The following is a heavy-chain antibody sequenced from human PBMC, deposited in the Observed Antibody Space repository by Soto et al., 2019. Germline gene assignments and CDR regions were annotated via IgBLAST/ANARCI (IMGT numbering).Heavy chain of an antibody. CDR1: GGSFSGYY. D-gene: IGHD1-7*01. Sequence: WETLSLTCAVYGGSFSGYYWSWIRQPPGKGLEWIGEINHSGSTNYNPSLKSRVTISVDTSKNQFSLKLSSVTAADTAVYYCARTVSETGTPFDYWGQGTLVTVSS. V-gene: IGHV4-34*01. CDR3: ARTVSETGTPFDY. CDR2: INHSGST. J-gene: IGHJ4*02.